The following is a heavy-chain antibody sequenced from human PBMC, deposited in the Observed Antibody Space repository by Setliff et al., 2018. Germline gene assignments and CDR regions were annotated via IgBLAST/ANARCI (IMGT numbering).Heavy chain of an antibody. D-gene: IGHD7-27*01. CDR3: ARGWAALGIIGY. V-gene: IGHV1-3*01. CDR1: GYPFSLYS. CDR2: INAGNGDT. Sequence: AASVKVSCKASGYPFSLYSMHWVRQAPGQSLEWMGWINAGNGDTKYSQKFQGRVTITRDTSATTAYMELSRLTSEDTAVYFCARGWAALGIIGYWGQGTLVTVSS. J-gene: IGHJ4*02.